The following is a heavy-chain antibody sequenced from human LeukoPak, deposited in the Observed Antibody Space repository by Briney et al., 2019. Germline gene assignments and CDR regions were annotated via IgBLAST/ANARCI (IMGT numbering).Heavy chain of an antibody. CDR2: IKSKTDGGTT. CDR3: ATIAGGLPSY. J-gene: IGHJ4*02. D-gene: IGHD1-26*01. CDR1: GFTFSNAW. V-gene: IGHV3-15*07. Sequence: GGSLRLSCAASGFTFSNAWMNWVRQAPGKGLEWVGRIKSKTDGGTTGYAAPVKGRFTISRGDSKNTLYLQMNSLKTEDIAVYYCATIAGGLPSYWGQGTLVTVSS.